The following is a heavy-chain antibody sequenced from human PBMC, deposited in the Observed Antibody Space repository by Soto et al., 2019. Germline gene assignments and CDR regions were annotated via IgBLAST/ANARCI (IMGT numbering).Heavy chain of an antibody. CDR3: ARGQEGVVATH. Sequence: QVQLQQWGAGLLKPSETLSLNCAVNGGSLSGYYWSWIRQPPGKGLEWIGEIKDGGYTNYSPSLKSRAPISSARSNNQFSLRLNSVTAADTGVYYCARGQEGVVATHWDQGALVTVSS. V-gene: IGHV4-34*01. J-gene: IGHJ4*02. D-gene: IGHD5-12*01. CDR2: IKDGGYT. CDR1: GGSLSGYY.